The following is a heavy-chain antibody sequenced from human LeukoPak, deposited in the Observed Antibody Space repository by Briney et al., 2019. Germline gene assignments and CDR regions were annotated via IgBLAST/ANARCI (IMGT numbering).Heavy chain of an antibody. CDR2: ISGSGGST. CDR1: GFTFSTYA. J-gene: IGHJ4*02. D-gene: IGHD4-17*01. V-gene: IGHV3-23*01. CDR3: AKAYGDYGNY. Sequence: GGSLRLSCAASGFTFSTYAMSWVRQAPGKGLDWLSAISGSGGSTYYADSVKGRFTISRDNSKNTLYLQMNSLRAEDTAVYYCAKAYGDYGNYWGQGTLVTVSS.